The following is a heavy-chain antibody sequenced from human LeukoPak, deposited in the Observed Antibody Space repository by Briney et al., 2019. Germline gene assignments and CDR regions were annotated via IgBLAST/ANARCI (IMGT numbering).Heavy chain of an antibody. Sequence: GSLRLSCAASGFTFSSYWMSWVRQAPGKGLEWVANIKQDGSEKYYVDSVKGRFTISRDNAKNSLYLQMNTLRAEDTAVYYCARGSDTAMVLFYYFDYWGQGTLVTVSS. CDR2: IKQDGSEK. CDR1: GFTFSSYW. CDR3: ARGSDTAMVLFYYFDY. D-gene: IGHD5-18*01. J-gene: IGHJ4*02. V-gene: IGHV3-7*01.